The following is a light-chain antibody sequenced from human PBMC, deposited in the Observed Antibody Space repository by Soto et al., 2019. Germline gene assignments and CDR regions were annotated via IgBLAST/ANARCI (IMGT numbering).Light chain of an antibody. CDR2: EVS. CDR1: SSDIGAYNY. CDR3: FSFTTYWTNV. V-gene: IGLV2-14*01. J-gene: IGLJ1*01. Sequence: QSALTQPASVSGSPGQSITISCTGSSSDIGAYNYVSWFQQYPGKAPKLIISEVSNRPSGVSNRFSGSKSGTAASLTISGLQTEDEADYFCFSFTTYWTNVFGTGTKLTVL.